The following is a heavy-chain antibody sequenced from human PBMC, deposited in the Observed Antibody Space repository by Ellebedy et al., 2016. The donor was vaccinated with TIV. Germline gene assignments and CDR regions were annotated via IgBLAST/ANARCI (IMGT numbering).Heavy chain of an antibody. V-gene: IGHV4-39*01. CDR2: MFYTGNI. D-gene: IGHD1-26*01. CDR3: VRRRLSGSFDYFDY. J-gene: IGHJ4*02. CDR1: DGSIRSSSDY. Sequence: MPSETLSLTCTVSDGSIRSSSDYWGWIRRPPGRGLDWIAYMFYTGNIYYNPSLQRRVTMSVDTSKNQFALQLNSVTAADTAVYYCVRRRLSGSFDYFDYWGQGTLVTVSS.